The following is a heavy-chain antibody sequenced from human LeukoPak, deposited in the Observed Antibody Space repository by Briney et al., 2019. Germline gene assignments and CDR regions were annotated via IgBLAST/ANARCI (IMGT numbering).Heavy chain of an antibody. CDR1: GGTFSSYA. Sequence: ASVKVSCKASGGTFSSYAISWVRQAPGQGLEWMGRINPNSGGTNYAQKFQGRVTMTRDTSISTAYMELSRLRSDDTAVYYCARESYDFWSGYYNYYYYGMDVWGQGTTVTVSS. D-gene: IGHD3-3*01. CDR2: INPNSGGT. V-gene: IGHV1-2*06. J-gene: IGHJ6*02. CDR3: ARESYDFWSGYYNYYYYGMDV.